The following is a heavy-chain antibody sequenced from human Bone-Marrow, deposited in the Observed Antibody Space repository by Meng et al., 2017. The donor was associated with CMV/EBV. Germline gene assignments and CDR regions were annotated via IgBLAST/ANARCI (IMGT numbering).Heavy chain of an antibody. J-gene: IGHJ5*02. CDR2: INHSGST. Sequence: SETLSLTCTVSGGSISSYYWSWIRQPPGKGLEWIGEINHSGSTNYNPSLKSRVTISEDTSKNQFSLKLSSVTAADTAVYYCASSSSWYWFDPWGQGTLVTVSS. D-gene: IGHD6-13*01. CDR1: GGSISSYY. CDR3: ASSSSWYWFDP. V-gene: IGHV4-34*01.